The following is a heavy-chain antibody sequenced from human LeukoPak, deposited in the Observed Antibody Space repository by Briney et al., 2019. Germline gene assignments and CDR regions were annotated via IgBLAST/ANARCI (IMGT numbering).Heavy chain of an antibody. CDR3: AKELKTVAGGTVGFDI. Sequence: PGRSLRLSCAASGFTFDDYGMHWDRQAPGKGLEWVSGISWNSGSIGYADSVKGRFTISRDNAKNTLYLQMNSLRAEDTAVYYCAKELKTVAGGTVGFDIWGQGTMVTVSS. CDR2: ISWNSGSI. J-gene: IGHJ3*02. D-gene: IGHD6-13*01. CDR1: GFTFDDYG. V-gene: IGHV3-9*01.